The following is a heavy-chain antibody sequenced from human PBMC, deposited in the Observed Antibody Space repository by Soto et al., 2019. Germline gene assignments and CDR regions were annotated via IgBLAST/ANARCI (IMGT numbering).Heavy chain of an antibody. D-gene: IGHD6-6*01. Sequence: GNPGISCAASGLSLSDYYMRWTRQAPGKRLEWVSYISSSSSYTNYADSVKGRFTISRDNAKNSLYLQMNSLRAEDTAVYYCARTRVFCSSNYHYYVLAVRAQRSSVTVSS. J-gene: IGHJ6*02. CDR1: GLSLSDYY. CDR2: ISSSSSYT. V-gene: IGHV3-11*03. CDR3: ARTRVFCSSNYHYYVLAV.